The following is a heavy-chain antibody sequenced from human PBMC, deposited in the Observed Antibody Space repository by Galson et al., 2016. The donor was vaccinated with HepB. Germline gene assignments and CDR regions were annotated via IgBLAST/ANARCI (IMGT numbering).Heavy chain of an antibody. Sequence: CAISGDSVSRYSSGWNWIRQSSSRGLEWLGRTYYRSNWYIDYEDSVNGRIPINADTYTHQFSLQVKSVTPEDSAMYYCARESPINFSSGWYLIANAFDVWGQGAKVTVSS. D-gene: IGHD6-19*01. CDR2: TYYRSNWYI. V-gene: IGHV6-1*01. CDR3: ARESPINFSSGWYLIANAFDV. CDR1: GDSVSRYSSG. J-gene: IGHJ3*01.